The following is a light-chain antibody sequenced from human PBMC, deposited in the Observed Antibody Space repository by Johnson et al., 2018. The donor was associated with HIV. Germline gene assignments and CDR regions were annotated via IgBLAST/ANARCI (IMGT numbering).Light chain of an antibody. CDR3: GTWDTSLGAQYV. V-gene: IGLV1-51*01. CDR1: SSNIASNY. CDR2: DNN. Sequence: QSVLTQPPSVSAAPGQKVTISCSGSSSNIASNYVSWYQQIPGTAPKLLIYDNNKRPSGIPDRFSASKSATSAALGITGLQTGDEADYYCGTWDTSLGAQYVFGSGTKVTVL. J-gene: IGLJ1*01.